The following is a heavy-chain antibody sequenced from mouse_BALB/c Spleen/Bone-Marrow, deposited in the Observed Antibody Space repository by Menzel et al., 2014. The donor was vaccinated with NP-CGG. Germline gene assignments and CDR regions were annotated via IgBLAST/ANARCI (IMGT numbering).Heavy chain of an antibody. Sequence: EVQVVESGGGLVKPGGSLKLSCAASGFTFSTYTMSWVRQTPEKRLEWVATISSGGGSIYYPDSVKGRFTISRDNARNILYLQMSSLRSEDTAMYYCARDGSSYYAMDYWGQGTSVTVSS. CDR1: GFTFSTYT. V-gene: IGHV5-9*04. J-gene: IGHJ4*01. D-gene: IGHD1-1*01. CDR2: ISSGGGSI. CDR3: ARDGSSYYAMDY.